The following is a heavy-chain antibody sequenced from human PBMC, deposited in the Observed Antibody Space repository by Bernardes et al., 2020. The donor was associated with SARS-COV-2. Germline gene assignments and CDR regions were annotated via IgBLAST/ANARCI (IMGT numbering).Heavy chain of an antibody. Sequence: GGSLRLSCAASGFTFSDFYMAWIRQAPGKGLEWVSIISSSGRNIHYADSVTGRFTISRDNARNSLYLQMNSLRGEDTAVYYCARDLVDTSMGENYYDYGMDVWGQGTTVTVSS. CDR1: GFTFSDFY. CDR2: ISSSGRNI. D-gene: IGHD5-18*01. V-gene: IGHV3-11*01. J-gene: IGHJ6*02. CDR3: ARDLVDTSMGENYYDYGMDV.